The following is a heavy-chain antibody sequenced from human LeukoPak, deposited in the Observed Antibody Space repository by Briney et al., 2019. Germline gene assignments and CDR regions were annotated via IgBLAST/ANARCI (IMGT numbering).Heavy chain of an antibody. CDR2: INHSGST. J-gene: IGHJ6*03. V-gene: IGHV4-34*01. Sequence: SETLSLTCAVYGGSFSGYYRSWIRQPPGKGLEWIGEINHSGSTNYNPSLKSRVTISVDTSKNQFSLKLSSVTAADTAVYYCARPYYYYMDVWGKGTTVTVSS. CDR1: GGSFSGYY. CDR3: ARPYYYYMDV.